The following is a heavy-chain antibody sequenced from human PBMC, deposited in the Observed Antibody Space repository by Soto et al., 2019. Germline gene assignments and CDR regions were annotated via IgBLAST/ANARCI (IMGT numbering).Heavy chain of an antibody. D-gene: IGHD1-1*01. CDR1: GYGFTTYG. CDR3: ARGRYGDY. Sequence: QVHRVQSGAEEKKPGASVKVSYKGSGYGFTTYGITWVRQAPGQGLEWMAWISAHNGNSNYAQKLQGRVTVTRETSTSTAYMELRRLRSDDTALYYCARGRYGDYWGQGALFPVSS. V-gene: IGHV1-18*01. CDR2: ISAHNGNS. J-gene: IGHJ4*02.